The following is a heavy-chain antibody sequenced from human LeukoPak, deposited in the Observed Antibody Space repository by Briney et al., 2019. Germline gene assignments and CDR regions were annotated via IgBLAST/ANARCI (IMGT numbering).Heavy chain of an antibody. D-gene: IGHD5-12*01. CDR3: ARVYGSGYDFRVAFDI. CDR2: IYYTGST. J-gene: IGHJ3*02. Sequence: TSETLSLTCTLSGRSISTYYWTWIRQPPRKGLEWIGYIYYTGSTNYNPSLKSRVTISVDTSKNQFSLKLSSVTAADTAIYYCARVYGSGYDFRVAFDIWGQGTMVTVSS. V-gene: IGHV4-59*01. CDR1: GRSISTYY.